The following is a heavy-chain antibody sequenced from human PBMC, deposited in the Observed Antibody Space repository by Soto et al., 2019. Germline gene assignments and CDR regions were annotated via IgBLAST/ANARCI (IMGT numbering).Heavy chain of an antibody. CDR1: GGTFSSYT. CDR2: IIPILGIA. Sequence: QVQLVQSGAEVKKPGSSVKVSCKASGGTFSSYTISWVRQAPGQGLEWMGRIIPILGIANYAHKFQGRVTITADKSSSTAYMELSSLRSEDTAVYYCARRITMVRGPNWFDPWGQGTLVSVSS. J-gene: IGHJ5*02. D-gene: IGHD3-10*01. CDR3: ARRITMVRGPNWFDP. V-gene: IGHV1-69*02.